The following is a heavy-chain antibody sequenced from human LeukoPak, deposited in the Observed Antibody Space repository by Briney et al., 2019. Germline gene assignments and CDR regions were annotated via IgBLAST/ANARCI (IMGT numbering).Heavy chain of an antibody. CDR2: ISYDGSNK. D-gene: IGHD6-19*01. CDR1: GFTFSSYG. CDR3: AREYSSASNYFDC. J-gene: IGHJ4*02. Sequence: GRSLRLSCAASGFTFSSYGMHWVRQAPGKGLEWVAVISYDGSNKYYADSVKGRFTISRDNSKNTLFLQMNSLRAEDTAVYYCAREYSSASNYFDCWGQGTLVTVSS. V-gene: IGHV3-30*03.